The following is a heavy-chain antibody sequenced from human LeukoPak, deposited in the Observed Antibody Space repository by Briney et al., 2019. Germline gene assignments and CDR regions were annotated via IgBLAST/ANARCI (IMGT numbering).Heavy chain of an antibody. V-gene: IGHV1-46*01. D-gene: IGHD3-16*02. J-gene: IGHJ3*02. CDR1: GYTFTSYY. CDR3: TREGVYSPDPSSYHRLPFDI. CDR2: INPSGGST. Sequence: ASVKVSCKASGYTFTSYYMHWVRQAPGQGLEWMGIINPSGGSTSYAQKFKGRVTITADKSTNTAHLELSSLRSEDTAVYYCTREGVYSPDPSSYHRLPFDIWGKGTVVIVSS.